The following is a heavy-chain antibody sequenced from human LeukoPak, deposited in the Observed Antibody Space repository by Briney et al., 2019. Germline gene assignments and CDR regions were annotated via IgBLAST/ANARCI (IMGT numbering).Heavy chain of an antibody. CDR2: INPNRGGT. CDR1: GYTFTGYY. V-gene: IGHV1-2*02. D-gene: IGHD2-2*03. J-gene: IGHJ5*02. CDR3: ARVSGYCSSTSCYINWFDP. Sequence: ASVKVSCKASGYTFTGYYMHWVRQAPGQGLEWMGWINPNRGGTNYAQKFQGRVTMNRDTSISTAYMELSRLRSDDTAVYYCARVSGYCSSTSCYINWFDPWGQGTLVTVSS.